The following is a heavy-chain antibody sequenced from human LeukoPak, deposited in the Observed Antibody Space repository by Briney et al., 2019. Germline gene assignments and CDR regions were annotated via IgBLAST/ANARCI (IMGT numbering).Heavy chain of an antibody. D-gene: IGHD3-22*01. CDR3: ARLVKYYYDSSGYSPWFDP. CDR2: FYWNDDK. V-gene: IGHV2-5*01. J-gene: IGHJ5*02. CDR1: GFSLSTSGVG. Sequence: ESGPTLVKPTQTLTLTCTFSGFSLSTSGVGVGWIRQPPGKALEWLALFYWNDDKRYSPSLKSRLTITKDTSKNQVVLTMTNMDPVDTATYYCARLVKYYYDSSGYSPWFDPWGQGTLVTVSS.